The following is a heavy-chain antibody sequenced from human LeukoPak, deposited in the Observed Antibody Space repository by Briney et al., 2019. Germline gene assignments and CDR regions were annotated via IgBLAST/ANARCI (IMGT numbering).Heavy chain of an antibody. CDR3: ARAYIIDY. CDR2: IKQDGSEK. D-gene: IGHD1-14*01. J-gene: IGHJ4*02. V-gene: IGHV3-7*01. Sequence: GGSLRLSCAASGFTFSTYWMTWVRQAPGKGLEWVANIKQDGSEKNYVDSVKGRFTISRDNAKNSLYLQMNRLRVDDTAVYYCARAYIIDYGGQGTLVTVSS. CDR1: GFTFSTYW.